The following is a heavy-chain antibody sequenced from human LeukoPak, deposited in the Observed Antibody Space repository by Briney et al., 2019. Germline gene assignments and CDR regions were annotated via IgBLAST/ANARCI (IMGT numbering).Heavy chain of an antibody. D-gene: IGHD6-13*01. Sequence: SVKVSCKASVYTFTSYDINCVRRATGPGREGMGGMNPNSVNTGYAQNFQGRVTITRNTSISTAYMQLSSLRSEDTAVYYCARGGYSSSWGYYYYMDVWGKGTTVTVSS. CDR2: MNPNSVNT. V-gene: IGHV1-8*03. CDR3: ARGGYSSSWGYYYYMDV. CDR1: VYTFTSYD. J-gene: IGHJ6*03.